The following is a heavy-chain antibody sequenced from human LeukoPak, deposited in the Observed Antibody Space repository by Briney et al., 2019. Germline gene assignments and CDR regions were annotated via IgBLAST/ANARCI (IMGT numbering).Heavy chain of an antibody. V-gene: IGHV3-21*05. Sequence: PGGSLRLSCAASGFSFSSYWMSWVRQAPGKGLEWVSYIGISGNIYYVDSVKGRFTISRDNAKNLLYLQMNSLRAEDTAVYYCARDRAYAFDIWGQGTMVTVSS. CDR3: ARDRAYAFDI. CDR1: GFSFSSYW. CDR2: IGISGNI. J-gene: IGHJ3*02.